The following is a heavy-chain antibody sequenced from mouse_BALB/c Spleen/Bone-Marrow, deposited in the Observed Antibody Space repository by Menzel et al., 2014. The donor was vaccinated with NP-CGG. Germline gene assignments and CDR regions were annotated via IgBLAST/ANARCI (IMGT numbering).Heavy chain of an antibody. D-gene: IGHD1-2*01. V-gene: IGHV1-69*02. J-gene: IGHJ2*01. CDR3: ARDYGYYFDY. CDR2: IDPSDSET. Sequence: VQLQQSGAELVKPGAPVKLSCKTSGYTFTSYWMSWVKQRPGRGLEWIGRIDPSDSETHYNQKFKDKATLTVDKSSGTAYIQLSSLTSEDSAVYYCARDYGYYFDYWGQGTTLTVSS. CDR1: GYTFTSYW.